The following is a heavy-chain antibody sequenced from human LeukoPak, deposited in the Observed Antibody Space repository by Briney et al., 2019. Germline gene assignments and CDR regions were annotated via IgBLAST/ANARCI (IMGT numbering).Heavy chain of an antibody. D-gene: IGHD2-2*02. J-gene: IGHJ4*02. Sequence: PGGSLRLSCAASGFTFSSYWMSWVRQAPGKGLEWVANIKQDGSEKYYVDSVKGRFTISRDNAKNSPYLQMNSLRAEDTAVYYCARESSTSCYNYWGQGTLVTVSS. V-gene: IGHV3-7*01. CDR3: ARESSTSCYNY. CDR1: GFTFSSYW. CDR2: IKQDGSEK.